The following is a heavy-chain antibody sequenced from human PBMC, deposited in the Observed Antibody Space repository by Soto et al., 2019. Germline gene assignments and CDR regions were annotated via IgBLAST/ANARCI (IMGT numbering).Heavy chain of an antibody. CDR2: ISSTAGRT. V-gene: IGHV3-23*01. J-gene: IGHJ6*02. D-gene: IGHD3-10*01. CDR1: GFTFNPYP. CDR3: AKGVLSFHYGMEV. Sequence: SLRLSCATSGFTFNPYPMTWVLQAPGKGLEWVSSISSTAGRTSSYADSVKGRFAISRDFSDNTVYLQMNSLRVDDTAVYFCAKGVLSFHYGMEVWGQGTTVTVSS.